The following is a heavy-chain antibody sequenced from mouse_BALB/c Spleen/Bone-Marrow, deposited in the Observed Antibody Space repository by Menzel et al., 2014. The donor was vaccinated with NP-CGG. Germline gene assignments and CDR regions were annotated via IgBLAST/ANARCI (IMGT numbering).Heavy chain of an antibody. CDR2: IYPGSGNT. V-gene: IGHV1-63*01. J-gene: IGHJ4*01. Sequence: VQLQQSGAELVRPGTSVKISCKASGYAFTNYWLDWVKQRPGHGLEWIGDIYPGSGNTYFNEKFKGKATLTADKSSSTAYMQHSSLTSEDSAVYFCARPQFISGGYYAMDYWGQGTSVTVSS. CDR1: GYAFTNYW. D-gene: IGHD1-2*01. CDR3: ARPQFISGGYYAMDY.